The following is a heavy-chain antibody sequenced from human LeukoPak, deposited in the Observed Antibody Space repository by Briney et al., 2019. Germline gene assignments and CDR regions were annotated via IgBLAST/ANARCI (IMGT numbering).Heavy chain of an antibody. Sequence: GGSLRLSCVVSGFTFSSYAMSWVRQAPGKGLEWVSVISGSGGSTYYADSVKGRSTISRDNSKNTLYLQMNSLRAEDTAVYYCAKDRYCSSTSCYAGFDYWGQGTLVTVSS. CDR1: GFTFSSYA. D-gene: IGHD2-2*01. J-gene: IGHJ4*02. V-gene: IGHV3-23*01. CDR3: AKDRYCSSTSCYAGFDY. CDR2: ISGSGGST.